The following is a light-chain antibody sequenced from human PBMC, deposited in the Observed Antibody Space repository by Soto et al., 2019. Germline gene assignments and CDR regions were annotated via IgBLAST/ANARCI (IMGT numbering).Light chain of an antibody. V-gene: IGLV2-23*01. CDR1: SSDVGAHNL. CDR2: EAT. J-gene: IGLJ1*01. CDR3: CSYAGSSTYV. Sequence: QSVLTQPASVSGSPGQSITISCSGTSSDVGAHNLVSWYQQHPGRAPKLMIYEATKRPSGVSNRFSGSMSGNTASLTISGLQAEDEADYYCCSYAGSSTYVFGTGTKVTVL.